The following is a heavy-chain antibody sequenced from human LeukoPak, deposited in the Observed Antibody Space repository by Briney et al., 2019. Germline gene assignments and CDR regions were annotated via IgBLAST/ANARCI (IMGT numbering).Heavy chain of an antibody. CDR1: GGTFGSYG. D-gene: IGHD3-9*01. Sequence: SEKVSCKISGGTFGSYGISWVRQAPGQGLEWMGRTIPIRGMTNYAQKFQGRVTITADTSTSTAYMELSSLRSEDTAVYYCARSRGFDWLWGQGTLVTVSS. CDR3: ARSRGFDWL. J-gene: IGHJ4*02. V-gene: IGHV1-69*04. CDR2: TIPIRGMT.